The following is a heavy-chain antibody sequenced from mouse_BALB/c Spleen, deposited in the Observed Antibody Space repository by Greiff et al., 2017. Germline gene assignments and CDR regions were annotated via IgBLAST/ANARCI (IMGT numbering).Heavy chain of an antibody. CDR1: GYSITSGYY. J-gene: IGHJ2*01. D-gene: IGHD2-4*01. CDR2: ISYDGSN. CDR3: ARFWDYDGDY. Sequence: EVQLQESGPGLVKPSQSLSLTCSVTGYSITSGYYWNWIRQFPGNKLEWMGYISYDGSNHYNPSLKNRISITRDTSKNQFFLKLNSVTTEDTATYYVARFWDYDGDYGGQGTTLTVSS. V-gene: IGHV3-6*02.